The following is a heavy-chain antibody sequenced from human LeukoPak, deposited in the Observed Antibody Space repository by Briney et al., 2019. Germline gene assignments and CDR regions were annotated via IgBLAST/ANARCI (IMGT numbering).Heavy chain of an antibody. CDR1: AFTFSSYS. CDR2: ISTSSSYI. Sequence: PGGSLRLSCAASAFTFSSYSKNWVRQAPGKGLEWVSFISTSSSYIHYADSVKGRFTISRDNAKNSLYLQMNSLRAEDTAVYYCARTSDTSGRLYWYFDLWGRGTLVTVSS. J-gene: IGHJ2*01. CDR3: ARTSDTSGRLYWYFDL. D-gene: IGHD3-22*01. V-gene: IGHV3-21*01.